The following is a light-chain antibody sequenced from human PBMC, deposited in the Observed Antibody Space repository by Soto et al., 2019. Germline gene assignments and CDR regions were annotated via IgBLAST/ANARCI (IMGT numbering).Light chain of an antibody. Sequence: LSQSAGALSFSPGERSPLSCSGSQSVSSRFLAWYQQKPGQAPSLLMYGASNRAAGSPDRFSGARSCTKYSPTTIRRLPPDYVVNYCHQQCSTYRTFAQGTKVDIK. CDR2: GAS. V-gene: IGKV3-20*01. CDR1: QSVSSRF. CDR3: HQQCSTYRT. J-gene: IGKJ1*01.